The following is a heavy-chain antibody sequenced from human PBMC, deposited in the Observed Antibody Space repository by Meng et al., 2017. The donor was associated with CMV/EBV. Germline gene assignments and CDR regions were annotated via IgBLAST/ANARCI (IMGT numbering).Heavy chain of an antibody. D-gene: IGHD3-16*01. Sequence: LPCGVAGGSIPVRSWWGWGRQPPGKGLEWFGEISRSASTNYHPSLKSRVTISVDTSNNQISLSLRSVTAADTAIYYCASPVPFCLEVWGQGTMVTVSS. CDR1: GGSIPVRSW. J-gene: IGHJ3*01. V-gene: IGHV4-4*02. CDR2: ISRSAST. CDR3: ASPVPFCLEV.